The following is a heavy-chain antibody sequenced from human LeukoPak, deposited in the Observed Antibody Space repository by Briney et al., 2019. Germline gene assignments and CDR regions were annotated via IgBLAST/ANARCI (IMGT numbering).Heavy chain of an antibody. Sequence: SQTLSLTCTVSGGSISSGDYYWSWIRQPPGKGLEWIGYIYYSGSTYYNPSLKSRVTTSVDTSKNQFSLKLSSVTAADTAVYYCARGRGWLRPFDYWGQGTLVTVSS. CDR2: IYYSGST. CDR3: ARGRGWLRPFDY. D-gene: IGHD5-12*01. J-gene: IGHJ4*02. CDR1: GGSISSGDYY. V-gene: IGHV4-30-4*08.